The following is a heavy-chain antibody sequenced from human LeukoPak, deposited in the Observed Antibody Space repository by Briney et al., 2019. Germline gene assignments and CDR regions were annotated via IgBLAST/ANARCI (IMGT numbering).Heavy chain of an antibody. D-gene: IGHD6-13*01. CDR3: ARGLAGNPQQLVGYYFDY. CDR1: GYTFTGYY. J-gene: IGHJ4*02. CDR2: INPNSGGT. Sequence: GASVKVSCEASGYTFTGYYMHWVRQAPGQGLEWMGWINPNSGGTNYAQKFQGWVTMTRDTSISTAYMELSRLRSDDTAVYYCARGLAGNPQQLVGYYFDYWGQGTLVTVSS. V-gene: IGHV1-2*04.